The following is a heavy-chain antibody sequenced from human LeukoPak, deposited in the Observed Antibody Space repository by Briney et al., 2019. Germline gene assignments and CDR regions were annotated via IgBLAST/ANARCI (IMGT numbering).Heavy chain of an antibody. J-gene: IGHJ5*02. Sequence: GASVKVSCKASGYTLTGYYMHWVRQAPGQGLEWMGWINPNSGGTNYAQKFQGRVTMTRDTSISTAYMELSRLRSDDAAVYYCARDPSSSAGNWFDPWGQGTLVTVSS. V-gene: IGHV1-2*02. D-gene: IGHD6-6*01. CDR3: ARDPSSSAGNWFDP. CDR2: INPNSGGT. CDR1: GYTLTGYY.